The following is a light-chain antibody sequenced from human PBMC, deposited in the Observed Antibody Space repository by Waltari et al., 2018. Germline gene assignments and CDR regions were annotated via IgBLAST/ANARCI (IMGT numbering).Light chain of an antibody. Sequence: EIVLTQSPGTLSLSPGGSATLSCRASQSISKYLAWYQQRPGQAPRLLIYAASNRATGIPDRFSGGGSGTDFSLTISRLEPEDFAVYYCQHHVRLPATFGQGTKVEIK. CDR2: AAS. CDR3: QHHVRLPAT. V-gene: IGKV3-20*01. CDR1: QSISKY. J-gene: IGKJ1*01.